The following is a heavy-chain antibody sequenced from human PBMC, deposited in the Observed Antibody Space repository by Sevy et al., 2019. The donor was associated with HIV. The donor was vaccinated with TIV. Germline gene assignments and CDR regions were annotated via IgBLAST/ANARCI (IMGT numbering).Heavy chain of an antibody. CDR1: GGSFSGYY. V-gene: IGHV4-34*01. D-gene: IGHD3-3*01. CDR2: INHSGST. Sequence: SETLSLTCAVYGGSFSGYYWSWIRQPPGKGLEWIGEINHSGSTNYNPSLKSRVTISVDTSKNQFSLKLSSVTAADTAVYYCARASVRFLEWAYYYYGMDVWGQGTTVTVSS. J-gene: IGHJ6*02. CDR3: ARASVRFLEWAYYYYGMDV.